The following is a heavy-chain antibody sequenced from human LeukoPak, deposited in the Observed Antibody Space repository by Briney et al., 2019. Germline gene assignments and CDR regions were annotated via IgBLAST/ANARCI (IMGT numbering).Heavy chain of an antibody. J-gene: IGHJ4*02. CDR2: INTDGSST. CDR3: ARQEHSATSNFDY. V-gene: IGHV3-74*01. CDR1: GFTFRSYW. D-gene: IGHD1-26*01. Sequence: TGGSLRLSCAASGFTFRSYWMHWVRQAPGKGLVWVSHINTDGSSTSYADSVKGRFTISRDNAKNTLYLQMNSLRDDDTAVYYCARQEHSATSNFDYWGQGTLVTVSS.